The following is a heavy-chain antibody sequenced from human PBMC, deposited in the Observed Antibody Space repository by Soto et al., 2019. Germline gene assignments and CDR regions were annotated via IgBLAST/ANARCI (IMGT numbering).Heavy chain of an antibody. Sequence: PGESLKISCQGSGYSFTSYWIGWVRQRPGKGLEWMGRINPSDSYTTYSPSFRGHVTISTDKSFSTAYLQWSGLKASDTAMYYCARLGYCTGTSCYTFDSWGQGTLVTVSS. D-gene: IGHD2-2*02. V-gene: IGHV5-10-1*01. CDR2: INPSDSYT. CDR3: ARLGYCTGTSCYTFDS. CDR1: GYSFTSYW. J-gene: IGHJ4*02.